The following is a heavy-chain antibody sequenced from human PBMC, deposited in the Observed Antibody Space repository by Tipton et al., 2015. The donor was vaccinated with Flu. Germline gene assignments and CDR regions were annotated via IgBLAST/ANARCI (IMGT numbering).Heavy chain of an antibody. CDR2: IYYSGST. J-gene: IGHJ4*02. V-gene: IGHV4-59*01. CDR1: GGSISSYY. D-gene: IGHD5-24*01. Sequence: TLSLTCTVSGGSISSYYWSWIRQPPGKGLEWIGYIYYSGSTNYNPSLKSRVTISVDTSKNQFSLKLSSVTAADTAVYYCASGRDGYVSPAFDYWGQGTLVTVSS. CDR3: ASGRDGYVSPAFDY.